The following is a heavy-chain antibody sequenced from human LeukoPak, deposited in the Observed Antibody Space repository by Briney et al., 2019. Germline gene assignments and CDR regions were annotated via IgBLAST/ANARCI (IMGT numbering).Heavy chain of an antibody. CDR1: GGSFSGYY. Sequence: SSETLSLTCAVYGGSFSGYYWSWIRQPPGKGLEWIGEINHSGSTNYNPSLKSRVTISVDTSKNQFSLKLSSVTAADTAVYYCARGYYYDSSGYPPPLTLFDYWGQGTLVTVSS. CDR3: ARGYYYDSSGYPPPLTLFDY. D-gene: IGHD3-22*01. J-gene: IGHJ4*02. V-gene: IGHV4-34*01. CDR2: INHSGST.